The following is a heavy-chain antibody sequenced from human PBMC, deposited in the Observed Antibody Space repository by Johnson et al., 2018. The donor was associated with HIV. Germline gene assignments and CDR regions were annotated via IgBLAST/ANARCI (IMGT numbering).Heavy chain of an antibody. CDR3: AKAFCPGCDAFDM. CDR2: LNWNGGST. J-gene: IGHJ3*02. Sequence: VQLVESGGGLVQPGGSLRLSCAASAFTVSDNYPSWVRQAPGKGLEWVSGLNWNGGSTGYADSVKGRFTISRDNAKNSLYLQMNSLRAEDTALYYCAKAFCPGCDAFDMWGQGTMVTVSS. V-gene: IGHV3-20*04. CDR1: AFTVSDNY. D-gene: IGHD3-3*02.